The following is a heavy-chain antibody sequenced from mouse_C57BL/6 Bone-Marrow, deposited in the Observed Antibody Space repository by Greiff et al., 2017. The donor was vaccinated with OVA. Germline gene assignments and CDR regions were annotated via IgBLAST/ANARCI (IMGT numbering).Heavy chain of an antibody. Sequence: QVQLQQSGAELVKPGASVKLSCKASGYTFTEYTIHWVKQRSGQGLEWIGWFYPGSGSIKYNEKFKDKATLTADKSSSTGYMELSRLTSEDSAVYFCARHEEGIYYDYDGPFAYWGQGTLVTVSA. J-gene: IGHJ3*01. V-gene: IGHV1-62-2*01. D-gene: IGHD2-4*01. CDR1: GYTFTEYT. CDR2: FYPGSGSI. CDR3: ARHEEGIYYDYDGPFAY.